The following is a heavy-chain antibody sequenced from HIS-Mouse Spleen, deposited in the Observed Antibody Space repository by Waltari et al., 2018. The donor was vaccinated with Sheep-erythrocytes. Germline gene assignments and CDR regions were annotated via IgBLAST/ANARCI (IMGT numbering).Heavy chain of an antibody. CDR1: GFTFSSYS. Sequence: EVQLVESGGGLVKPGGSLRLSCAASGFTFSSYSMNWVRKAPGKGLEWVSSISSSSSYIYYADSVKGRFTISRDNAKNSLYLKMNSLRAEDTAVYYCARDSTSDAFDIWGQGTMVTVSS. J-gene: IGHJ3*02. D-gene: IGHD6-6*01. CDR2: ISSSSSYI. CDR3: ARDSTSDAFDI. V-gene: IGHV3-21*01.